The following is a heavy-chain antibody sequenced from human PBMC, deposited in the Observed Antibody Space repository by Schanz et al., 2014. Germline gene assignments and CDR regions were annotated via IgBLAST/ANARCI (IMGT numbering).Heavy chain of an antibody. Sequence: VQLLESGGGLVQPGRSLRLSCAASGFTFSSYGMHWVRQAPGKGLEWVAIIWYDGSNKYYADSVKGRFTISRDNSKNTLYLQVNSLRAEDTAVYYCVRDLGGDQTDYWGQGTMVVVSS. CDR3: VRDLGGDQTDY. CDR1: GFTFSSYG. D-gene: IGHD4-17*01. CDR2: IWYDGSNK. V-gene: IGHV3-33*01. J-gene: IGHJ4*02.